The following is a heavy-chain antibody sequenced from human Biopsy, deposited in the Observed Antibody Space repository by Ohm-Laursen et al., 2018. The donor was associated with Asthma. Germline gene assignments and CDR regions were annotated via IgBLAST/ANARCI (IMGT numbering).Heavy chain of an antibody. V-gene: IGHV1-69*13. J-gene: IGHJ6*02. CDR2: LIPVLGTP. CDR1: GDSFSNYA. Sequence: ASVKVSCKASGDSFSNYAISWVRQAPGQGLEWMGGLIPVLGTPDHAQMFEGRVTITADESTSTAYMELSSLSSEDTAVYYCARRYSGSDRIVYYYSSLEVWGQGTTVTVSS. D-gene: IGHD5-12*01. CDR3: ARRYSGSDRIVYYYSSLEV.